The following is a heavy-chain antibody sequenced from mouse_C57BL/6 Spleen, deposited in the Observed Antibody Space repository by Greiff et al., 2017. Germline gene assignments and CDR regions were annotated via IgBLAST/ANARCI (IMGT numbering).Heavy chain of an antibody. CDR1: GYSFTGYY. CDR2: INPSTGGT. J-gene: IGHJ2*01. D-gene: IGHD4-1*01. V-gene: IGHV1-42*01. CDR3: ARLGGTYYFDY. Sequence: EVQLQQSGPELVKPGASVKISCKASGYSFTGYYMNWVKQSPEKSLEWIGEINPSTGGTTYNQKFKAKATLTVDKSSSTAYMQLKSLTSEDSAVYYFARLGGTYYFDYWGQGTTLTVSS.